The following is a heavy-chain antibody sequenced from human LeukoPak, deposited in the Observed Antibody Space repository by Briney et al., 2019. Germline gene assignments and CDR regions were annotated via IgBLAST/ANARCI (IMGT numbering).Heavy chain of an antibody. D-gene: IGHD3-22*01. V-gene: IGHV3-48*01. Sequence: PGGSLRLSCAASGSTFSSHTMNWVRQAPGKGLEWVSYISSTSTVIYYADSVKGRFTISRDNSKNTLYLQMNSLRAEDTAVYYCARVPLGEDYYDSSRYFDLWGRGTLVTVSS. CDR2: ISSTSTVI. J-gene: IGHJ2*01. CDR3: ARVPLGEDYYDSSRYFDL. CDR1: GSTFSSHT.